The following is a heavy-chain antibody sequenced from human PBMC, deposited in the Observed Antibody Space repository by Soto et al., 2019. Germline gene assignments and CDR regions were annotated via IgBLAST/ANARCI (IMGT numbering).Heavy chain of an antibody. Sequence: ASVKVSCKASGYTFTSYYMHWVRQAPGQGLEWMGIINPSGGSTSYAQKFQGRVTMTRDTSTSTVYMELGSLRSEDTAVYYCAREEAVFEYSSSSRRNYYYGMDVWGQGTTVTVSS. CDR2: INPSGGST. J-gene: IGHJ6*02. CDR3: AREEAVFEYSSSSRRNYYYGMDV. CDR1: GYTFTSYY. V-gene: IGHV1-46*01. D-gene: IGHD6-6*01.